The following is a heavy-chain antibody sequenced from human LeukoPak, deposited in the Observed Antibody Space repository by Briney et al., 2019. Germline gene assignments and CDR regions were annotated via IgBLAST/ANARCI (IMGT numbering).Heavy chain of an antibody. J-gene: IGHJ4*02. D-gene: IGHD2-2*01. CDR2: IKQDGSEK. Sequence: GGSLRLSCVASGFTFSSRDWMTWVRQAPGKGLEWVANIKQDGSEKNYVDSVKGRFTISRDNAKNSVDLQMNSLRAEDTAVYYCARGNCSSTSCFFDYWGQGTLVTVSS. CDR3: ARGNCSSTSCFFDY. V-gene: IGHV3-7*01. CDR1: GFTFSSRDW.